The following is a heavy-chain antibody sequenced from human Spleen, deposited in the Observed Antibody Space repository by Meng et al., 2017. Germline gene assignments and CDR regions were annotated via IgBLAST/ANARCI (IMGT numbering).Heavy chain of an antibody. CDR2: IGGHGDDP. CDR1: GFAFNTYA. J-gene: IGHJ3*02. V-gene: IGHV3-23*01. Sequence: LSLTCAASGFAFNTYAMSWVRQAPGKGLEWVSAIGGHGDDPFYANSVKGHFTISRDNSKNTLYQQMNSLRAEDTAVYYFAKDRQSYNSVWDAFDIWGQGTGVTVSS. CDR3: AKDRQSYNSVWDAFDI. D-gene: IGHD1-20*01.